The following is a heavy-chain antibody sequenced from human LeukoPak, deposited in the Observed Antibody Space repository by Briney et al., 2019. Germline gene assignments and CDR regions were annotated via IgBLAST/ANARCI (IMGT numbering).Heavy chain of an antibody. CDR2: IYTSGST. CDR3: ARAAITTGYYYYYYMDV. CDR1: GGSISSYY. V-gene: IGHV4-4*07. D-gene: IGHD4-11*01. J-gene: IGHJ6*03. Sequence: SETLSLTCTVSGGSISSYYWRWIRQPAGKGLEWIGRIYTSGSTNYNPSLKSRVTMSVDTSKNQFSLKLSSVTAADTAVYYCARAAITTGYYYYYYMDVWGKGTTVTVSS.